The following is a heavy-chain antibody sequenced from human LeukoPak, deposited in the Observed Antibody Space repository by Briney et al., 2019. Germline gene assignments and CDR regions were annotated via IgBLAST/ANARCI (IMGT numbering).Heavy chain of an antibody. V-gene: IGHV1-8*01. CDR2: MNPNSGNT. CDR3: ARDLMTTVTSSFDY. CDR1: GYTFTSYD. D-gene: IGHD4-11*01. J-gene: IGHJ4*02. Sequence: GASVKVSCKASGYTFTSYDINWVRQATGQGLEWMGWMNPNSGNTGYAQKIQGRVTMTRNTSISTAYMELSSPRSEDTAVYYCARDLMTTVTSSFDYWGQGTLVTVSS.